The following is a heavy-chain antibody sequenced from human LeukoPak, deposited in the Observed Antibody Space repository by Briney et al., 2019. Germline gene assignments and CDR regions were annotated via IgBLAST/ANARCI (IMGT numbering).Heavy chain of an antibody. J-gene: IGHJ4*02. CDR1: GGSISSYY. Sequence: SETLSLTCTVSGGSISSYYWSWIRQPAGKGLEWIGYIYYSVSTNYNPSLKSRVTISIDTSKNQFSLKLSSVTAADTAVYYCARTLLGRLFDYWGQGTLVTVSS. V-gene: IGHV4-59*08. CDR3: ARTLLGRLFDY. CDR2: IYYSVST. D-gene: IGHD2-8*02.